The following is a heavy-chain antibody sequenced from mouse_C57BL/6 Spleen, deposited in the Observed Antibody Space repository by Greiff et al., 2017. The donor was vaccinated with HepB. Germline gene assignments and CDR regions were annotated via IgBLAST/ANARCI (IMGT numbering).Heavy chain of an antibody. CDR1: GYTFTSYG. D-gene: IGHD2-10*02. V-gene: IGHV1-81*01. CDR3: AREEYGSWFAY. J-gene: IGHJ3*01. CDR2: IYPRSGNT. Sequence: QIQLQQSGAELARPGASVKLSCKASGYTFTSYGISWVKQRTGQGLEWIGEIYPRSGNTYYNEKFKGKATLTADKSSSTAYMELRSLTSEDSAVYFCAREEYGSWFAYWGQGTLVTVSA.